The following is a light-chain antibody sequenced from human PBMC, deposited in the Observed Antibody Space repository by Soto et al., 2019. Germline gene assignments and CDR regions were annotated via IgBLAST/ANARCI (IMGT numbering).Light chain of an antibody. Sequence: EILLTHSPGPPSLSTGERATLSCRASLTVSDNYLAWYQQKAGQAPRLVIYGASSRATGIPDRFSASGSGTDFTLTISRLEPEDFAVYYCQQYSTSPLTFGQGTKVDIK. V-gene: IGKV3-20*01. CDR2: GAS. J-gene: IGKJ1*01. CDR3: QQYSTSPLT. CDR1: LTVSDNY.